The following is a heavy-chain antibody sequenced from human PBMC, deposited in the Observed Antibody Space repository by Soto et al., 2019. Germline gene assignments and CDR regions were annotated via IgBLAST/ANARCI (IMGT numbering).Heavy chain of an antibody. CDR2: INPNSGGT. CDR3: ARGLGYCSSTSCPRCFDP. CDR1: GYTFTGYY. J-gene: IGHJ5*02. Sequence: GASVKVSCKASGYTFTGYYMHWVRQAPGQGLEWMGWINPNSGGTNYAQKFQGWVTMTRDTSISTAYMELSRLRSDDTAVYYCARGLGYCSSTSCPRCFDPWGQGPLVTVSS. V-gene: IGHV1-2*04. D-gene: IGHD2-2*03.